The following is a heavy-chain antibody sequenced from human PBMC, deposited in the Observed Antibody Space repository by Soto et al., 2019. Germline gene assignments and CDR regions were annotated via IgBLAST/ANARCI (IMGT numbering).Heavy chain of an antibody. J-gene: IGHJ4*02. CDR1: GFTFSSYA. CDR2: TGGSGGNT. Sequence: LRLSCAASGFTFSSYAMSWVRQAPGKGPEWVSITGGSGGNTNYADSVKGRFTISRDNSKNTLYLQMNSLRAEDTAVYYCAKVVVAAGTAYWGQGTLVTVSS. CDR3: AKVVVAAGTAY. V-gene: IGHV3-23*01. D-gene: IGHD6-13*01.